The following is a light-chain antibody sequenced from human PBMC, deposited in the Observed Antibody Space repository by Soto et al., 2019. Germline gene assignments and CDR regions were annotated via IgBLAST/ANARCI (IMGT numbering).Light chain of an antibody. CDR1: QYVDTY. Sequence: DIQMTQSPSSVSASVADSVTITCRASQYVDTYLAWFQQRPGKAPKSLIYAASRLHSGVPAKLSGSGSGTHFTLTITNLQPDDFATYYCQQYNTYPTFGRGTRLEIK. J-gene: IGKJ5*01. V-gene: IGKV1-16*02. CDR2: AAS. CDR3: QQYNTYPT.